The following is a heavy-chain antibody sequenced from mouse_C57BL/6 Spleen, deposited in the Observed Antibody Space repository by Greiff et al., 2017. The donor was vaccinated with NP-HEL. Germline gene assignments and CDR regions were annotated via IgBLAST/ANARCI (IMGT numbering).Heavy chain of an antibody. J-gene: IGHJ1*03. CDR3: ARQGPDWYFDV. CDR1: GFTFSDYG. Sequence: DVMLVESGGGLVKPGGSLKLSCAASGFTFSDYGMHWVRQAPEKGLEWVAYISSGSSTIYYADTVKGRFTISRDNAKNTLFLQMTSRRSEDTAMYYCARQGPDWYFDVWGTGTTVTVSS. CDR2: ISSGSSTI. D-gene: IGHD3-3*01. V-gene: IGHV5-17*01.